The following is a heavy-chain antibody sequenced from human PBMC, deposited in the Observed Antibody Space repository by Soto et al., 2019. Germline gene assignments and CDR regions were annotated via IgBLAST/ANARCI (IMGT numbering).Heavy chain of an antibody. CDR3: AKGDSGSPSYGMDV. D-gene: IGHD6-6*01. Sequence: EVQLVESGGGLGQPGRSLRLSCAASGFTFDDYAMHWVRQVPGKGLEWVSGISWNSGKKSYADSVKGRATISRDNAKNSLYLQMNSLRAEDTALYYCAKGDSGSPSYGMDVWGQGTTVTVSS. J-gene: IGHJ6*02. V-gene: IGHV3-9*01. CDR2: ISWNSGKK. CDR1: GFTFDDYA.